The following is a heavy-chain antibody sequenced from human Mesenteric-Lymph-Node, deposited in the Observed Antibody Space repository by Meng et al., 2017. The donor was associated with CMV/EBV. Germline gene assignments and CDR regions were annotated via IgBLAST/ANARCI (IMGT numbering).Heavy chain of an antibody. CDR2: IYYIGTT. D-gene: IGHD2-2*01. V-gene: IGHV4-61*01. J-gene: IGHJ5*02. CDR1: SVSSGSQY. Sequence: SVSSGSQYWGWLRQPPGKGLEWVGYIYYIGTTNYSPSLRSRVTISVDTSKNQFSLKLNSVTAADTAVYYCARGPGVVPVAIHWFDPWGQGTLVTVSS. CDR3: ARGPGVVPVAIHWFDP.